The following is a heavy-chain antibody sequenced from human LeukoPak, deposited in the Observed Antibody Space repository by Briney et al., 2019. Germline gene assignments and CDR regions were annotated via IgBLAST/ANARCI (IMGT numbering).Heavy chain of an antibody. D-gene: IGHD2-2*01. CDR1: GYTFTSYW. J-gene: IGHJ4*02. CDR2: IYPGDSDT. V-gene: IGHV5-51*01. CDR3: ASSIVVVPAATIDY. Sequence: PGESLKISCQGSGYTFTSYWIAWVRQMPGEGLEWMGIIYPGDSDTRYSPSFQGQATISADKSISTAFLQWSSLKASDTAMYYCASSIVVVPAATIDYWGQGTLVTVSS.